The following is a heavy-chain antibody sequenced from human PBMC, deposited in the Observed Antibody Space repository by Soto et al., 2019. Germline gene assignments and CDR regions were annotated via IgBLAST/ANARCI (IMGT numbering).Heavy chain of an antibody. CDR3: ARGQRFSCWCDP. CDR1: GHAIGSHY. J-gene: IGHJ5*02. Sequence: GTPCITCTISGHAIGSHYWTWLRQPAGKGLEWIGRIYGSGSTKYNPSLQSRVTMSLDTSKNQFSLRLESVTAADTAGDFCARGQRFSCWCDPWGQATWFT. D-gene: IGHD3-3*01. CDR2: IYGSGST. V-gene: IGHV4-4*07.